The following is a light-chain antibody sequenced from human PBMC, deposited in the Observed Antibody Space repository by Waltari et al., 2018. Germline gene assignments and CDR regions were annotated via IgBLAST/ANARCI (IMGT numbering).Light chain of an antibody. Sequence: QSALTQPASVSGSPGQSITISCTGTSSDIGTYNYASWYQQHPGRAPNLIICAVSKRPSGVALRFSGSTSANTAALTISGLQAEDEADYYCSSYTRVSASVVFGGGTKLTVL. CDR3: SSYTRVSASVV. J-gene: IGLJ3*02. V-gene: IGLV2-14*03. CDR2: AVS. CDR1: SSDIGTYNY.